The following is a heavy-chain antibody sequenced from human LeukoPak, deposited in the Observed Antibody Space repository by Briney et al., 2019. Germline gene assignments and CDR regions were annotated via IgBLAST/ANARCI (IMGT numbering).Heavy chain of an antibody. J-gene: IGHJ5*02. V-gene: IGHV1-69*13. Sequence: SVTVSCKASGGTFSSYAISWVRQAPGQGLEWMGGIIPIFVTANYAQKFQGRVTITADESTSTAYMELSSLRSEDTAVYYCARGGWSGDSSSWFPSWFDPWGQGTLVTVSS. CDR1: GGTFSSYA. CDR3: ARGGWSGDSSSWFPSWFDP. D-gene: IGHD6-13*01. CDR2: IIPIFVTA.